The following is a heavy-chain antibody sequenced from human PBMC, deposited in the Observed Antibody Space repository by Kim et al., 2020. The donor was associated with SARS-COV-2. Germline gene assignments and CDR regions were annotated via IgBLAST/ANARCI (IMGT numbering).Heavy chain of an antibody. D-gene: IGHD2-15*01. Sequence: SETLSLTCTVSGGSVSSSSYHWGWIRQAPGKGLEWIGTIYDSGTTYYNPSLKSRVTISVDTSKNHFSLKLSSGTAADTAVYHCARHVVIGRVPDWFDPWGQGTLVTVSS. J-gene: IGHJ5*02. CDR2: IYDSGTT. V-gene: IGHV4-39*01. CDR1: GGSVSSSSYH. CDR3: ARHVVIGRVPDWFDP.